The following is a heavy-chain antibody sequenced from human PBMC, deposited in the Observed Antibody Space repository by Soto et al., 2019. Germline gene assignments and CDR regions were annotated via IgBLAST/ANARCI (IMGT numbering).Heavy chain of an antibody. J-gene: IGHJ5*02. D-gene: IGHD3-3*01. Sequence: GGSLRLSCAASGFTFSSYAMSWVRQAPGKGLEWVSAISGSGGSTYYADSVKGRFTISRDNSKNTLYLQMNSLRAEDTAVYYCAKGAVSDYDFWSGYYGAHWFDPWGQGTLVTVSS. CDR2: ISGSGGST. CDR1: GFTFSSYA. CDR3: AKGAVSDYDFWSGYYGAHWFDP. V-gene: IGHV3-23*01.